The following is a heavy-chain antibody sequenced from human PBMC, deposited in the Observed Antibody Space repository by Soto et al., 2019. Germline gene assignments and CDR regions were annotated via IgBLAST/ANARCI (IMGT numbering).Heavy chain of an antibody. V-gene: IGHV1-69*01. D-gene: IGHD6-19*01. CDR3: ERDNITESGWRPHDYNYYGMDV. CDR2: IIPIFGTA. CDR1: GGTFSSYA. J-gene: IGHJ6*02. Sequence: QVQLVQSGAEVKKPGSSVKVSCKASGGTFSSYAISWVRQAPGQGLEWMGGIIPIFGTANYAQKFQGRVTISEDESTGTSYKELSSLRSDDTAVYYSERDNITESGWRPHDYNYYGMDVWGQGTTVTVS.